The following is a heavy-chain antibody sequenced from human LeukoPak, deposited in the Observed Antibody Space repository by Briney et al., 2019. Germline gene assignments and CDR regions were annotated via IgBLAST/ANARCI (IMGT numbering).Heavy chain of an antibody. CDR2: IYPGDSDT. V-gene: IGHV5-51*01. J-gene: IGHJ3*02. CDR1: GYSFTSYW. CDR3: AAPGIAAAGRRRDAFDI. Sequence: GESLKISCQGSGYSFTSYWIGWVRQMPGKGLEWMGIIYPGDSDTRYSPSFQGQVTISADKSISTAYLQWSSLKASDTAMYYCAAPGIAAAGRRRDAFDIWGQGTMVTVSS. D-gene: IGHD6-13*01.